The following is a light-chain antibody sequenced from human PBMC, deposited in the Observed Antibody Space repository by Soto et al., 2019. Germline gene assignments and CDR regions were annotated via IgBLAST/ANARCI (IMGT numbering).Light chain of an antibody. Sequence: ILVPPSPDSLWLSRCERGTINCKSNESLLYSPNNRNYLARYQQKPGHPPRLLIDWASTRESGVSARFSGSGSATDFSLTISGLQAEDVAVYFCQQYYTGPLTFGGGTKVDI. J-gene: IGKJ4*01. CDR1: ESLLYSPNNRNY. CDR2: WAS. V-gene: IGKV4-1*01. CDR3: QQYYTGPLT.